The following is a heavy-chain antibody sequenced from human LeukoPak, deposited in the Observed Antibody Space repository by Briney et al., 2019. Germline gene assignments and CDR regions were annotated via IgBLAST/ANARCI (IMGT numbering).Heavy chain of an antibody. J-gene: IGHJ4*02. CDR2: LSWDGLGA. CDR1: GFNFDDYT. Sequence: GGSLRLSCAASGFNFDDYTMHWVRQAPGKGLEWVSLLSWDGLGAYYADSVKGRFTISRDSIKKSLYLEMNSLTTEDAALYYCAKAHRVKSEATGFDCWGQGTLVTVSS. V-gene: IGHV3-43*01. CDR3: AKAHRVKSEATGFDC. D-gene: IGHD1-14*01.